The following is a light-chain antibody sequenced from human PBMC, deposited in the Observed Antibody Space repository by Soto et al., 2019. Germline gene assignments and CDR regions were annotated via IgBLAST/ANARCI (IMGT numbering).Light chain of an antibody. Sequence: QSVLTQPPSASGSPGQSVTISCTGTTTDVAGYDLVSWYQQHPGKAPKVIIYEVTKRPSGVPDRFFGSKSGSTASLTVSGLQAEDEAVYFCCSYTVGDTVVFGGGTQLTVL. J-gene: IGLJ2*01. V-gene: IGLV2-8*01. CDR3: CSYTVGDTVV. CDR1: TTDVAGYDL. CDR2: EVT.